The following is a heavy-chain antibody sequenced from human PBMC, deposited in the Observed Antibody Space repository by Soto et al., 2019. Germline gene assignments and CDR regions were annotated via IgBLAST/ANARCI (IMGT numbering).Heavy chain of an antibody. CDR1: GGSISSYY. D-gene: IGHD6-6*01. Sequence: SETLSLTCTVSGGSISSYYWSWIRQPPGKGLEWIGDIYYSGSTNYNPSLQSRVTISVDTSKNQFSLKMSSVTAADTAVYYCARHDSSSSPYYYYMDVWGKGTTVTVSS. CDR3: ARHDSSSSPYYYYMDV. V-gene: IGHV4-59*08. J-gene: IGHJ6*03. CDR2: IYYSGST.